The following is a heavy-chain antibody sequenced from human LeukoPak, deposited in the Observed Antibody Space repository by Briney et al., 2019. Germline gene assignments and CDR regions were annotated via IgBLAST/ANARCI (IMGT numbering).Heavy chain of an antibody. D-gene: IGHD5-18*01. Sequence: GGSLRLSCAASGLTVSSNYMSWVRQAPGKGLEWVSVIYSGGSTYYADSVKGRFTISRDNSKNTLYLQMNSLRAEDTAVYYCARVGVGGNSYGYLEYYFDYWGQGTLVTVSS. CDR2: IYSGGST. J-gene: IGHJ4*02. V-gene: IGHV3-53*01. CDR3: ARVGVGGNSYGYLEYYFDY. CDR1: GLTVSSNY.